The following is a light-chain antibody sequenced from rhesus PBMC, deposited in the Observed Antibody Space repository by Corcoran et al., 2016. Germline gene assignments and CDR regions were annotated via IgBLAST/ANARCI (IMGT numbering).Light chain of an antibody. J-gene: IGKJ2*01. V-gene: IGKV1-22*01. CDR3: QQCSSIPYS. Sequence: DIQMTQSPSSLSASVGDTVTITCRASQSISSWLAWYQQKPGKAHKLRIYKASTLQSGVPSRFNGSGSGTDFTLTISSLHSADFATYYCQQCSSIPYSFGQGTKVEI. CDR1: QSISSW. CDR2: KAS.